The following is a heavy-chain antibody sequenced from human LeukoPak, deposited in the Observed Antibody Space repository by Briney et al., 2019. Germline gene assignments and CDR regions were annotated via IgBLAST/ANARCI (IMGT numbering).Heavy chain of an antibody. CDR2: ISYDGSNK. CDR3: ARDKCTSTSCYGHFDY. J-gene: IGHJ4*02. V-gene: IGHV3-30-3*01. Sequence: GGSLRLSCAASGFTFSSYAMHWVRQAPGKGLEWVALISYDGSNKYYADSVKGRFTISRDNSKNTLYLQMNSLRAEDTAVYYCARDKCTSTSCYGHFDYWGQGTLVTVSS. D-gene: IGHD2-2*01. CDR1: GFTFSSYA.